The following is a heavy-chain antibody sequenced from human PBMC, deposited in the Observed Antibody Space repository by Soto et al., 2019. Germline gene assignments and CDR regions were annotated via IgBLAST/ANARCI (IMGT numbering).Heavy chain of an antibody. CDR2: IYYTGRT. D-gene: IGHD1-1*01. J-gene: IGHJ4*02. V-gene: IGHV4-31*03. Sequence: VQLQESGPRLVKPSQTLSLTCSVSGDSINNGYYWTWIRQHPGKGLEWIGYIYYTGRTSYSPSLKSRLTISLYTAQRQFSLNLTSVTAADTAVYFCARGPEQFQLLWPFALSYFNSWCQGILVTVSS. CDR1: GDSINNGYY. CDR3: ARGPEQFQLLWPFALSYFNS.